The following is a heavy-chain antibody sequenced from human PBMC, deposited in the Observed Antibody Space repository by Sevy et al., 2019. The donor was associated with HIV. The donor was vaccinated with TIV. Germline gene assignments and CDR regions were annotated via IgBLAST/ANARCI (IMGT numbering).Heavy chain of an antibody. CDR1: GDSISSYY. Sequence: SETLSLTCTVSGDSISSYYWSWIRQPPGKGLEWIGYFYYTGITNYNPSVKSRVTISVDTSRNQISLKLSSVTAADTAVYYCARGIVVYYIDYWGQGTLVTVSS. CDR2: FYYTGIT. D-gene: IGHD1-26*01. CDR3: ARGIVVYYIDY. V-gene: IGHV4-59*01. J-gene: IGHJ4*02.